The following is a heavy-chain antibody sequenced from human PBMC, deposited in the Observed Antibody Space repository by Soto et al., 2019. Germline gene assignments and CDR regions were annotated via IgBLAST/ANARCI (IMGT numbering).Heavy chain of an antibody. CDR2: IIPIFGTA. CDR3: ARAPHYYDSSGYYPDAFDI. Sequence: ASVKVSCKASGGTFSSYAISWVRQAPGQGLEWMGGIIPIFGTANYAQKFQGRVTITADKSTSTAYMELSSLRSEDTAVYYCARAPHYYDSSGYYPDAFDIWGQGTLVT. V-gene: IGHV1-69*06. D-gene: IGHD3-22*01. J-gene: IGHJ3*02. CDR1: GGTFSSYA.